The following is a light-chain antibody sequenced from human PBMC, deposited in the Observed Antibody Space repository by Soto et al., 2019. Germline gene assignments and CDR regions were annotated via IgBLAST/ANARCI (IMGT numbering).Light chain of an antibody. CDR3: STYASNHPWV. Sequence: QSVLTQPASVSGSPGQSITISCTGTSSDVGGYNYASWYQQHPGKAPRLMIYEVSNRPSGVSNRFSGSKSGNTASLTISGLQAVAESDYYCSTYASNHPWVFGGGTKLTVL. CDR1: SSDVGGYNY. J-gene: IGLJ3*02. V-gene: IGLV2-14*01. CDR2: EVS.